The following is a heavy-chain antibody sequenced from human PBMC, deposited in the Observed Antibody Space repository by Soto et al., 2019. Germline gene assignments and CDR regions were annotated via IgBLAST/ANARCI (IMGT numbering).Heavy chain of an antibody. CDR3: VKQDGYSYAFDI. CDR2: ISYDGSNK. Sequence: GGSLRLSCAASGFTFSSYGMHWVRQAPGKGLEWVAVISYDGSNKYYADSVKGRFTISRDNSKNTLYLQMSSLRAEDTAVYYCVKQDGYSYAFDIWGQGTMVTVSS. D-gene: IGHD5-18*01. CDR1: GFTFSSYG. J-gene: IGHJ3*02. V-gene: IGHV3-30*18.